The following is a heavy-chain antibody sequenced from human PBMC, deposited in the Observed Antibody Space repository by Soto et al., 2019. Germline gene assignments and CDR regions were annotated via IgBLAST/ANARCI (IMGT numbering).Heavy chain of an antibody. CDR2: IYHSGNT. V-gene: IGHV4-31*03. CDR1: GGSITTGGSY. D-gene: IGHD2-2*02. CDR3: ARARFQVLYGKPYFGS. Sequence: SETLSLTCTVSGGSITTGGSYWSWIRQHPGKGLEWIGNIYHSGNTYYNPSLKSRLTISVDTSKNLFSLMVDSVTAADTAVYYCARARFQVLYGKPYFGSWGQGTLVTVS. J-gene: IGHJ4*02.